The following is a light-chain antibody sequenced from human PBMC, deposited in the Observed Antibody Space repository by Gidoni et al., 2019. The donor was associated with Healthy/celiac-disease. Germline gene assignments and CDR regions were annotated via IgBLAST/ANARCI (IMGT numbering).Light chain of an antibody. CDR1: SSDVGGYNY. CDR2: EVT. CDR3: SSYAGSNNFEVV. V-gene: IGLV2-8*01. J-gene: IGLJ2*01. Sequence: QSALTQPPSASGSPGKSLTISCTGTSSDVGGYNYVSWYQQHPGKAPKLMIYEVTKRPSGVPDRFSGSKSGNTASLTVSGLQADDEADYYCSSYAGSNNFEVVFGGGTKLTVL.